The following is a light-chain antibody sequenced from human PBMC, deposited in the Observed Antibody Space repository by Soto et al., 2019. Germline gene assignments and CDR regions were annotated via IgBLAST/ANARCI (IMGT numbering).Light chain of an antibody. V-gene: IGLV2-14*01. CDR3: SSYTSSSTGV. CDR2: EVN. J-gene: IGLJ1*01. CDR1: SSDVGGYDY. Sequence: QSALTQPASVSGSPGQSITISCTGTSSDVGGYDYVSWYQQQPGGAPKLMISEVNNRTSGVSNRFSGSKSVNTAFLTISGLLGEDEAEYYCSSYTSSSTGVFGTGTKVTVL.